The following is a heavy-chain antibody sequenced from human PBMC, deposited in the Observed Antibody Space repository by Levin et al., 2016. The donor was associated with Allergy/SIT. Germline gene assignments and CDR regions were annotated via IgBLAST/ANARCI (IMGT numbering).Heavy chain of an antibody. J-gene: IGHJ4*02. CDR2: INHSGST. CDR3: ARGLLLWFGEIYFDY. Sequence: SETLSLTCAVYGGSFSGYYWSWIRQPPGKGLEWIGEINHSGSTNYNPSLKSRVTISVDTSKNQFSLKLSSVTAADTAVYYCARGLLLWFGEIYFDYWGQGTLVTVSS. CDR1: GGSFSGYY. D-gene: IGHD3-10*01. V-gene: IGHV4-34*01.